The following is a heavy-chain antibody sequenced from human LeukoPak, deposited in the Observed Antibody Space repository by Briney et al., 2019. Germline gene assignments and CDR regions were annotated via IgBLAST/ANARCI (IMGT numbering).Heavy chain of an antibody. D-gene: IGHD1-26*01. V-gene: IGHV3-69-1*01. CDR3: ARDPYSGNYGDYYYYYMDV. Sequence: SCKASGYTFSSYNMNWVRQAPGKGLEWVSSITSSSTLYYADSVKGRFTISRDNARNSLYLQMNSLRVEDTAVYYCARDPYSGNYGDYYYYYMDVWGKGTTVTISS. CDR2: ITSSSTL. CDR1: GYTFSSYN. J-gene: IGHJ6*03.